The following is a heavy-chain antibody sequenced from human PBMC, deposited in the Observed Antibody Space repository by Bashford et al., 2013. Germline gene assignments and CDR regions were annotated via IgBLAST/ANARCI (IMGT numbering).Heavy chain of an antibody. CDR3: AGRSCDSTTCPIAY. CDR2: SSLFLVSS. Sequence: WVRQAPGQGLEWMEGSSLFLVSSNYAHRFQGRVTITADKSTTTAYLDLSSLRSEDTAVYYCAGRSCDSTTCPIAYWGHGTLVTVSS. J-gene: IGHJ4*01. D-gene: IGHD2-2*01. V-gene: IGHV1-69*06.